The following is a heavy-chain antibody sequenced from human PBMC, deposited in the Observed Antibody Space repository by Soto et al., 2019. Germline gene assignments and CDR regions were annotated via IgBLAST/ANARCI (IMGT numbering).Heavy chain of an antibody. J-gene: IGHJ4*02. CDR1: GYAFTTYG. CDR2: ISAHNGNT. CDR3: ARGRYGDY. Sequence: QVHLVQSGAEVKKPGASVKVSCKGSGYAFTTYGITWVRQAPGQGLEWMGWISAHNGNTNYAQKLQGRVTVNRDTSTSTAYMERRNLRSDDTSVYYCARGRYGDYWGQGALVTVSS. D-gene: IGHD1-1*01. V-gene: IGHV1-18*01.